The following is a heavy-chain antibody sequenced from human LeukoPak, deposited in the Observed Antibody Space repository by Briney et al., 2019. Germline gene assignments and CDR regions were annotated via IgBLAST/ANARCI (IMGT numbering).Heavy chain of an antibody. V-gene: IGHV4-59*01. CDR3: ARVAYYDSSGYSQDAFDI. D-gene: IGHD3-22*01. Sequence: SETLSLTCTVSGGSISSYYWSWIRQPPGKGLEWIGYIYYSGSTNYNPSLKSRVTIPVDTSKNQFSLKLSSVTAADTAVYYCARVAYYDSSGYSQDAFDIWGQGTMVTVSS. CDR1: GGSISSYY. J-gene: IGHJ3*02. CDR2: IYYSGST.